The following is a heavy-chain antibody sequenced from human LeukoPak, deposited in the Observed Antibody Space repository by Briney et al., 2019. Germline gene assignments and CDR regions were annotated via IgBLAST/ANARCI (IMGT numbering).Heavy chain of an antibody. CDR3: ARVASSGWYYFDY. CDR1: GYTFTSYD. CDR2: MDPNSGSA. V-gene: IGHV1-8*01. D-gene: IGHD6-19*01. J-gene: IGHJ4*02. Sequence: ASAKVSCKASGYTFTSYDINWVRQATGQGLEWMGWMDPNSGSAGYAQKFQGRVTMTWNASISTAYMELSSLRSEDTAVYYCARVASSGWYYFDYWGQGTLVTVSS.